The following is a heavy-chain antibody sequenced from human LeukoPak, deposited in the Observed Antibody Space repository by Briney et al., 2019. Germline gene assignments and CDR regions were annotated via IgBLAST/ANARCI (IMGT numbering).Heavy chain of an antibody. CDR3: AKDYPGASIAARGGSDY. CDR2: ISGSGGST. J-gene: IGHJ4*02. Sequence: GGSLRLSCAASGFTFSTFDMNWVRQAPGKGLEWVSAISGSGGSTYYADSVKGRFTISRDNSKNTLYLQMNSLRAEDTAVYYCAKDYPGASIAARGGSDYWGQGTLVTVSS. V-gene: IGHV3-23*01. D-gene: IGHD6-6*01. CDR1: GFTFSTFD.